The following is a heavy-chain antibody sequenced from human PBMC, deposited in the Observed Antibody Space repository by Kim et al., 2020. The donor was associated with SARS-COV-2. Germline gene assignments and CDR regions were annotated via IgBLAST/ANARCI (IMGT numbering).Heavy chain of an antibody. CDR3: ARQLERRPDYFDY. CDR2: IYYSGST. Sequence: SETLSLTCTVSGGSISSGGYYWSWIRQHPGKGLEWIGYIYYSGSTYYNPSLKSRVTISVDTSKNQFSLKLSSVTAADTAVYYCARQLERRPDYFDYWGQGTLVTVSS. V-gene: IGHV4-31*03. D-gene: IGHD1-1*01. J-gene: IGHJ4*02. CDR1: GGSISSGGYY.